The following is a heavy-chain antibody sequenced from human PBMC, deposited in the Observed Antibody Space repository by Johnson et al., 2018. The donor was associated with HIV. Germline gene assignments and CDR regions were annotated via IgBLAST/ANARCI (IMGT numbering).Heavy chain of an antibody. CDR1: GFPFSSYA. J-gene: IGHJ3*01. D-gene: IGHD4-17*01. CDR3: ARDPLTLTTTLDAFDF. Sequence: VQLVESGGGLVQPGGSLRLSCAASGFPFSSYAMTWVRQAPGKGLEWVSVIYSGGSTFYADSVKGRFTISRDSSQNTLYLQMNNLRAEDTAVYYCARDPLTLTTTLDAFDFWGQGTMVTVAS. CDR2: IYSGGST. V-gene: IGHV3-66*01.